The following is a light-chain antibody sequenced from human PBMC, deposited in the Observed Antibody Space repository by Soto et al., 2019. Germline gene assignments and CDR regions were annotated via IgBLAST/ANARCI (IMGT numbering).Light chain of an antibody. CDR3: HQCGSSPRT. V-gene: IGKV3-20*01. CDR1: QSVSSSY. J-gene: IGKJ2*01. Sequence: EIVLTQSPGTLSLSPGERATLSCRASQSVSSSYLAWYQQKPGQAPRLLIYGASSRATGIPDRFSGSGSGTDFTLTISRLEPEDFAVYYCHQCGSSPRTFGQGTKLEIK. CDR2: GAS.